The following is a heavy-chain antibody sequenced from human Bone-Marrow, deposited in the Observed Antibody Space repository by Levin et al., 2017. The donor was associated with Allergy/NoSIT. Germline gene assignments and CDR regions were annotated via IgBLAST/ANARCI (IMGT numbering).Heavy chain of an antibody. D-gene: IGHD3-10*01. CDR2: IGYSGSTK. J-gene: IGHJ3*02. CDR3: ARDVLGDGKAGALDI. Sequence: SCAASGFTLSSYEMHWVRQAPGKGLEWISYIGYSGSTKYYADSVNGRFTISRDNAQNSLSLQMSSLRAEDTAVYYCARDVLGDGKAGALDIWGQGTMVTVSS. V-gene: IGHV3-48*03. CDR1: GFTLSSYE.